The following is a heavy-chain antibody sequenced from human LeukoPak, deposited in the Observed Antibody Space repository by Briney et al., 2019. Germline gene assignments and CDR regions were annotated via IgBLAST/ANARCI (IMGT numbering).Heavy chain of an antibody. V-gene: IGHV3-30*18. D-gene: IGHD3-22*01. CDR2: ISYDGTEK. CDR3: AKDFVDYDSSGYLGY. Sequence: GGSLRLSCAASGFTFSSYAMSWVRQAPGKGLEWVAVISYDGTEKYYSDSVKGRFIISRDNSKNRLYLQMNSLRVEDTAIYYCAKDFVDYDSSGYLGYWGQGTLVTVSS. J-gene: IGHJ4*02. CDR1: GFTFSSYA.